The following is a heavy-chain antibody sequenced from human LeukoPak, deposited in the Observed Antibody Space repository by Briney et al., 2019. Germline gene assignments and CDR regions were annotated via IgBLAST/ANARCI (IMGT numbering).Heavy chain of an antibody. CDR3: CRIRCGQRGSVCYNH. CDR2: ISHTEGT. Sequence: PSETLSLTCGVFGVSLTVPSWRAGSQSPGKGLEWIGEISHTEGTRYNPSLESRVTMSVGTSENQLSLKLIFVTAADTPVYYCCRIRCGQRGSVCYNHWGLGTLVTVSS. V-gene: IGHV4-34*01. D-gene: IGHD2-21*01. CDR1: GVSLTVPS. J-gene: IGHJ1*01.